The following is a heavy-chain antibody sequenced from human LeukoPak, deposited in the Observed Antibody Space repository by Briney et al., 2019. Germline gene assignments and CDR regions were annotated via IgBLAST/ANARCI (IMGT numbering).Heavy chain of an antibody. D-gene: IGHD2-8*01. V-gene: IGHV1-46*01. CDR1: GYTFTSYY. Sequence: GASVKVSCKASGYTFTSYYMHWVRQAPGQGLEWMGIINPSGGSTSYAQKFQSRVTMTRDTSTSTVYMELSSLRSEDTAVYYCARDPLGGVSAFDIWGQGTMVTVSS. CDR3: ARDPLGGVSAFDI. CDR2: INPSGGST. J-gene: IGHJ3*02.